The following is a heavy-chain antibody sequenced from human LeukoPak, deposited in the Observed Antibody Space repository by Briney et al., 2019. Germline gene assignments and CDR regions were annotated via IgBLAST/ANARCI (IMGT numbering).Heavy chain of an antibody. Sequence: GRSLRLSCAASGFTFSSYGMHWVRQAPGKGLEWVAVILYDGSNKYYADSVKGRFTISRDNSKNTLYLQMNSLRAEDTAVYYCAKGKQWELPFDYWGQGTLVTVSS. D-gene: IGHD1-26*01. V-gene: IGHV3-30*18. CDR2: ILYDGSNK. CDR3: AKGKQWELPFDY. J-gene: IGHJ4*02. CDR1: GFTFSSYG.